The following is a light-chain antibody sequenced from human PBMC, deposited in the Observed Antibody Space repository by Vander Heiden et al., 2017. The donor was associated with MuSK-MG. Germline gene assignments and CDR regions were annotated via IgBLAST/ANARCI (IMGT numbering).Light chain of an antibody. V-gene: IGLV1-40*01. CDR1: TPNTGTGYA. CDR3: QSYDSSLSGWV. J-gene: IGLJ3*02. CDR2: VNS. Sequence: QSVLPHPPSESGAPALRVTISSSGSTPNTGTGYAVHWYQQRPGTAPKLLIYVNSNRPSGVPDRFSDSKSGTSASLAIAGLHAEDEADYYCQSYDSSLSGWVFGGGTKLTVL.